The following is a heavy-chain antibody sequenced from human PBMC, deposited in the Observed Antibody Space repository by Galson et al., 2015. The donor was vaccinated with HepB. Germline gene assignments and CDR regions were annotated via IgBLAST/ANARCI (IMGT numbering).Heavy chain of an antibody. CDR2: ISYDGSNK. CDR1: GFTFSSYA. CDR3: ARDIGSGFSGMDV. J-gene: IGHJ6*02. Sequence: SLRLSCAASGFTFSSYAMHWVRQAPGKGLEWVAVISYDGSNKYYADSVKGRFTISRDNSKNTLYLQMNSLRAEDTAVYYCARDIGSGFSGMDVWGQGTTVTVSS. D-gene: IGHD3-10*01. V-gene: IGHV3-30*04.